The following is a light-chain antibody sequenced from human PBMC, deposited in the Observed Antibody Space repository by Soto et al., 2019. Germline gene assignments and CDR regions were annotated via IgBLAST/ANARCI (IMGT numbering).Light chain of an antibody. CDR2: DDS. J-gene: IGLJ3*02. V-gene: IGLV2-11*01. CDR1: SSDVGGYNY. CDR3: CSYAGSNTSV. Sequence: QSVRTQPRSVSGSPGQSVTISCTGTSSDVGGYNYVSWYQQHPGKAPKLMIYDDSKRPSGVPDRFSGSKSGNTASLTISGLQAEDEADYYCCSYAGSNTSVFGGGTKVTVL.